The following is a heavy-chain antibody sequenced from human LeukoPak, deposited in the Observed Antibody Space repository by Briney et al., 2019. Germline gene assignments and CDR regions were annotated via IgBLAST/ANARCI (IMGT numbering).Heavy chain of an antibody. CDR1: GGSISSYY. J-gene: IGHJ4*02. V-gene: IGHV4-59*08. Sequence: PSETLSLTCTVYGGSISSYYWSWIRQPPGKGLEWIGYIYYSGSTNYNPSLKSRVTISVDTSKNQFSLKLSSVTAADTAVYYCARQSGYSVYFDYWGQGTLVTVSS. CDR2: IYYSGST. CDR3: ARQSGYSVYFDY. D-gene: IGHD5-18*01.